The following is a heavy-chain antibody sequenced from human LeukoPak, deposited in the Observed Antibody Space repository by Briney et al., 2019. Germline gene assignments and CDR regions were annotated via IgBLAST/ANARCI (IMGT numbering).Heavy chain of an antibody. J-gene: IGHJ4*02. CDR2: ILYTGRT. V-gene: IGHV4-39*01. CDR1: GDSISSSRFY. Sequence: PSETLSLTCTVSGDSISSSRFYWAWIRQPPGRGLEWIGSILYTGRTFYSPSLKSRVTISVDTSKNQFSLRLGSVTASDTAVYYCARRDVGVTIDYWGQGTLVTVSS. D-gene: IGHD1-26*01. CDR3: ARRDVGVTIDY.